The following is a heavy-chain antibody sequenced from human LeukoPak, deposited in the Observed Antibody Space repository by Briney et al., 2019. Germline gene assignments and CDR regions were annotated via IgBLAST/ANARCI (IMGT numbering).Heavy chain of an antibody. Sequence: SETLSLTCTVSGGSISSGGYYWSWIRQHPGKGLEWIGYIYYSGSTYYNPSLKSRVTISVDTSKNQFSLKLSSVTAADTAVYYCARGLRSSGYYRYWGQGTLVTVSS. V-gene: IGHV4-31*03. CDR2: IYYSGST. D-gene: IGHD3-22*01. CDR3: ARGLRSSGYYRY. CDR1: GGSISSGGYY. J-gene: IGHJ4*02.